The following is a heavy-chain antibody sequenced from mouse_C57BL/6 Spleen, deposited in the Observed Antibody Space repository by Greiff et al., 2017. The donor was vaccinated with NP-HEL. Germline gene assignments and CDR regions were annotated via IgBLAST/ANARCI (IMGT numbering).Heavy chain of an antibody. D-gene: IGHD1-1*01. Sequence: EVQLQQSGPELVKPGASVKISCKASGYTFTDYYMNWVKQSHGKSLEWIGDINPNNGGTSYNQKFKGKATLTVDKSSSTAYMELRSLTSEDSAVYYVARRSLITTVVATRDWYFDVWGTGTTVTVSS. V-gene: IGHV1-26*01. CDR1: GYTFTDYY. CDR3: ARRSLITTVVATRDWYFDV. CDR2: INPNNGGT. J-gene: IGHJ1*03.